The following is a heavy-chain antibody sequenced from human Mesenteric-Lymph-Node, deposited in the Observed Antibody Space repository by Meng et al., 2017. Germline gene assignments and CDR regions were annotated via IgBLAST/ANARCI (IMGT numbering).Heavy chain of an antibody. V-gene: IGHV1-2*06. CDR2: INPNSGGT. CDR1: GYTFIDYY. J-gene: IGHJ4*02. Sequence: ASVKVSCKASGYTFIDYYMHWVRQAPGQGLEWMGRINPNSGGTNYAQKFQGRVTMTRDTSISTAYMELSRLRSDDTAVYYCARVWAYYYDSSDYFDHWGQGTLVTVSS. D-gene: IGHD3-22*01. CDR3: ARVWAYYYDSSDYFDH.